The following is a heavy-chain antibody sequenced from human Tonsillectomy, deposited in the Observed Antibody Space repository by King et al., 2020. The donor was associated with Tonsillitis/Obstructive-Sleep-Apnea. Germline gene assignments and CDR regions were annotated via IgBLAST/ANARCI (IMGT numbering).Heavy chain of an antibody. V-gene: IGHV3-48*03. Sequence: DVQLVESGGGLVQPGGSLRLSCAASGFTFSSYEMNWVRQAPGKGLEWVSYISSSGSTIYYADSVKGRFTISRDNAKNSLYLQMNSLRAEDTAVYYCARSYDSSGYSDYWGQXTLVTVSS. CDR3: ARSYDSSGYSDY. CDR1: GFTFSSYE. J-gene: IGHJ4*02. CDR2: ISSSGSTI. D-gene: IGHD3-22*01.